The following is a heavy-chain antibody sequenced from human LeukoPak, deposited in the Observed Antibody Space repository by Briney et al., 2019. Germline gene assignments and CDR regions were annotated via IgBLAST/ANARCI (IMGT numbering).Heavy chain of an antibody. CDR3: ARDTPLRFGELFYSSDAFDI. CDR2: IYTSGST. J-gene: IGHJ3*02. CDR1: GGSISSYY. Sequence: SETLSLTCTVSGGSISSYYWSWIRQPAGKGLEWIGRIYTSGSTNYNPSLKSRVTMSVDTSKNQFSLKLSSVTAADTAVYYCARDTPLRFGELFYSSDAFDIWGQGTMVTVSS. V-gene: IGHV4-4*07. D-gene: IGHD3-10*01.